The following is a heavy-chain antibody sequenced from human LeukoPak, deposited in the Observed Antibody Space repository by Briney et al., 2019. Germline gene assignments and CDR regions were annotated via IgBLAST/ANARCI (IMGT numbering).Heavy chain of an antibody. V-gene: IGHV3-21*01. CDR2: ITSSSSYI. Sequence: GGSLRLSCAASGFTFKTYSMNWVRQAPGKGLEWVSSITSSSSYIWYADSVRGRFTISRDNAKNSLYLQMNSLRAEDTAVYYCARDLGVQQQLPTFDYWAQGILVTVSS. D-gene: IGHD6-13*01. CDR1: GFTFKTYS. J-gene: IGHJ4*02. CDR3: ARDLGVQQQLPTFDY.